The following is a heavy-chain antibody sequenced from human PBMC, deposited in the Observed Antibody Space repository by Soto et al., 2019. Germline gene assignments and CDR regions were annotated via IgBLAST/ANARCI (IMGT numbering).Heavy chain of an antibody. CDR2: IDADGSST. CDR1: AVTFSSYW. J-gene: IGHJ6*02. CDR3: ARASVRICSSTSCYTEPRGMDV. D-gene: IGHD2-2*02. Sequence: GGSLRLACVASAVTFSSYWMRWVRQAPGKGLVWVSRIDADGSSTSYADSVKGRFTISRDNAKNTLYLQLNSLRAEDTAVYYCARASVRICSSTSCYTEPRGMDVWGQGTTVTVSS. V-gene: IGHV3-74*01.